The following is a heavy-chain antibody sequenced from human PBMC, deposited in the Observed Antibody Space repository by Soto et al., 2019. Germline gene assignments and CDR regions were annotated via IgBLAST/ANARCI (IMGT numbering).Heavy chain of an antibody. D-gene: IGHD3-3*01. CDR3: FWSGSPGGMDV. V-gene: IGHV5-51*01. J-gene: IGHJ6*02. Sequence: PGESLKISCKGSGYNFINYWIAWVRQMPGRGLEWMGIIYPGDSDTRYSPSFQGQVTISADKSISTAYLQWSSLKASDTATYYDFWSGSPGGMDVWGQGTTVTVSS. CDR2: IYPGDSDT. CDR1: GYNFINYW.